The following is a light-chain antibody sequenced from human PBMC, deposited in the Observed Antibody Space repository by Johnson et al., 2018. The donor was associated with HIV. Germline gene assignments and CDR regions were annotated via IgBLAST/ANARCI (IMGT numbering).Light chain of an antibody. Sequence: QSVLTQPPSLSAAPVQKVTISCSGSSSNIGNNYVSWYQQLPGTAPKLLIYDNNNRPSGIPDRFSGSKSGTSATLGIAGLQTGDEADYYCGTWDNSLSTGAVFGTGTNVTVL. V-gene: IGLV1-51*01. CDR2: DNN. CDR3: GTWDNSLSTGAV. CDR1: SSNIGNNY. J-gene: IGLJ1*01.